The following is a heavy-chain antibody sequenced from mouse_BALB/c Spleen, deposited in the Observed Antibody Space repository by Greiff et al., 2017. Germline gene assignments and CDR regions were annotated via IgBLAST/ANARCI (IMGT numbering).Heavy chain of an antibody. J-gene: IGHJ4*01. CDR1: GYTFTSSW. CDR3: ARGAEVHYYYAMVY. CDR2: IAPGSGSP. Sequence: DLVKPGASVKLSCKASGYTFTSSWINWINQRPGQGLEWIGRIAPGSGSPYYNEMFKGKATLTVDTSSSTAYIELSILSSEDSAVYFYARGAEVHYYYAMVYWGQGTSVTVS. V-gene: IGHV1S41*01. D-gene: IGHD2-14*01.